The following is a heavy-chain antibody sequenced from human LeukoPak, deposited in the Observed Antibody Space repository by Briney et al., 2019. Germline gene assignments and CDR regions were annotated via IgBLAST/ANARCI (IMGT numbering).Heavy chain of an antibody. Sequence: PSETLSLTCAVSGGSLSSGGYFWGWIRQYPGKGLEWIVCISHSGTSYYNPSLKSRVTISVDTSRNQFSLELSSVTAADTAVYFCARERRDGHNYSDFWGQGALVTVSS. CDR1: GGSLSSGGYF. V-gene: IGHV4-31*11. CDR2: ISHSGTS. J-gene: IGHJ4*02. CDR3: ARERRDGHNYSDF. D-gene: IGHD5-24*01.